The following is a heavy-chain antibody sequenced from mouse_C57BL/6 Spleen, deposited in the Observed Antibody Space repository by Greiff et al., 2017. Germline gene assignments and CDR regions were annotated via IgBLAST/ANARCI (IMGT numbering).Heavy chain of an antibody. Sequence: EVQLVESGEGLVKPGGSLKLSCAASGFTFSSYAMSWVRQTPEKRLEWVAYISSGGDYIYYADTVKGRFTISRDNARNTLYLQMSSLKSEDTAMYYCTREGGYYDASYAMDYWGQGTSVTVSS. CDR2: ISSGGDYI. CDR1: GFTFSSYA. V-gene: IGHV5-9-1*02. CDR3: TREGGYYDASYAMDY. J-gene: IGHJ4*01. D-gene: IGHD2-4*01.